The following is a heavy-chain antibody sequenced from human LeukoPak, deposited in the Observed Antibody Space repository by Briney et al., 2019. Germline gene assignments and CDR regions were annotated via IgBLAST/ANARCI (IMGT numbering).Heavy chain of an antibody. Sequence: GESLRLSRAASGFTFSSYTMNWVRQAPGKGLEWVSSISSGSSYIYYADSVKGRFTISRDNAKNSLYLQMNSLRAEDTAVYYCATTPAGWGQGTQVTVSS. J-gene: IGHJ4*02. CDR1: GFTFSSYT. CDR2: ISSGSSYI. CDR3: ATTPAG. V-gene: IGHV3-21*01.